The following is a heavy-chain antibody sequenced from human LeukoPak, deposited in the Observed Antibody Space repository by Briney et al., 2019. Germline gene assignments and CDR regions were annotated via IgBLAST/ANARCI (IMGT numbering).Heavy chain of an antibody. Sequence: ASVKVSCKASGYTFTSYGISWVRQAPGQGLEWMGWISAYNGNTNYAQKLQGRVTMTTDTSTSTAYMELRSLRSDDTAVYYCARDLRVVAAAGIYVYWGQGTLVTASS. CDR2: ISAYNGNT. V-gene: IGHV1-18*01. CDR3: ARDLRVVAAAGIYVY. CDR1: GYTFTSYG. D-gene: IGHD6-13*01. J-gene: IGHJ4*02.